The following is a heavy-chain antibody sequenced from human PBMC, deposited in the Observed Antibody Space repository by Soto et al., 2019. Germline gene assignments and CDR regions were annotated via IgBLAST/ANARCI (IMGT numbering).Heavy chain of an antibody. J-gene: IGHJ4*02. D-gene: IGHD3-10*01. CDR1: GFTFSSYG. CDR2: ISYDGSNK. Sequence: GGSLRRSCAASGFTFSSYGMHWVRQAAGKGLEWVAVISYDGSNKYYADSVKGRFTISRDNSKSTLYLQMNSLRAEDTAVYYCARDAHPRYVLLWLGDPGVFAYWRQGTLVTLSS. V-gene: IGHV3-30-3*01. CDR3: ARDAHPRYVLLWLGDPGVFAY.